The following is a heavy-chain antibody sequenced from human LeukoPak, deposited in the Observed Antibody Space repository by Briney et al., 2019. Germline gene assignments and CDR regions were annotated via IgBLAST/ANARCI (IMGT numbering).Heavy chain of an antibody. V-gene: IGHV3-48*03. CDR2: ISSSGSTI. CDR3: ARASNWNDADFEY. CDR1: GFTFRSYE. Sequence: GGSLSLSCAASGFTFRSYEMNWVRQAPGKGLEWVSYISSSGSTIYYADAVKGRFTISRDNAKKTLYLQMNSLRAEDTAVYYCARASNWNDADFEYWGQGTLVTVSS. D-gene: IGHD1-1*01. J-gene: IGHJ4*02.